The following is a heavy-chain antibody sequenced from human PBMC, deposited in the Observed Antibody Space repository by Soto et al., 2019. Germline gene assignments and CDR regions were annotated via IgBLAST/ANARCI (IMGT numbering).Heavy chain of an antibody. D-gene: IGHD5-12*01. CDR1: GFSVSSNY. Sequence: GGSLRLSCAASGFSVSSNYMSWVRQAPGEGLEWVAIIYINGSTDYADSVQGRFSVSRDIYKNTLFLQMNNLRAEDTAVYFCSGDPSGYDEGDWYHGVDVWGQGTTLTVSS. CDR3: SGDPSGYDEGDWYHGVDV. V-gene: IGHV3-53*01. J-gene: IGHJ6*02. CDR2: IYINGST.